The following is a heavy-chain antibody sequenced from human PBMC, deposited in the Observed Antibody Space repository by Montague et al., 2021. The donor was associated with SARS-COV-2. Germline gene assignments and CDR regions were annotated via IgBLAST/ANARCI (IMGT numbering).Heavy chain of an antibody. J-gene: IGHJ4*02. CDR1: SGSLSGYY. Sequence: SETLSLTCAVSSGSLSGYYWSWIRQAPGKGLEWIGEINYSGDTYYNPSLTTRVTISMDTSESQFSLKMTSVTAADTAVYYCARLESSWWCFDYWGQGTLVTVSS. CDR3: ARLESSWWCFDY. D-gene: IGHD2-8*02. V-gene: IGHV4-34*01. CDR2: INYSGDT.